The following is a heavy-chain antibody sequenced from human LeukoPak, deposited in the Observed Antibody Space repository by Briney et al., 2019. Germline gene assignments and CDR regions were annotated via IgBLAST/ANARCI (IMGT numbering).Heavy chain of an antibody. CDR2: IYYSVNT. CDR3: ARRYSHPYTRTNWFDP. CDR1: GGSISSGGYS. D-gene: IGHD2-15*01. V-gene: IGHV4-30-4*07. Sequence: RPSQTLSLTCAVSGGSISSGGYSWSWIRQPPGKGLEWIGNIYYSVNTYYSPSLKSRVTISVDTSKNQFSLKLSSVTAADTAVYYCARRYSHPYTRTNWFDPWGQGTLVTVSS. J-gene: IGHJ5*02.